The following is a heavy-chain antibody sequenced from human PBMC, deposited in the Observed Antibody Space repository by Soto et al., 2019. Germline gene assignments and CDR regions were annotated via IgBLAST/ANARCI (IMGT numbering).Heavy chain of an antibody. CDR3: ARGVSGSYLPDHYFDY. J-gene: IGHJ4*02. CDR2: IYYSGST. V-gene: IGHV4-59*01. Sequence: PSETLSLTCTVSGGSIISYYWSWIRQPPGKGLEWIGYIYYSGSTNYNPSLKSRVTISVDTSKNQFSLKLSSVTAADTAVYYCARGVSGSYLPDHYFDYWGQGTLVTVSS. D-gene: IGHD1-26*01. CDR1: GGSIISYY.